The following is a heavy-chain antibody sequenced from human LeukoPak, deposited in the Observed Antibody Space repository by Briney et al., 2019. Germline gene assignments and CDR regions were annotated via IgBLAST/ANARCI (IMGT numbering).Heavy chain of an antibody. Sequence: GGSLRLSCAASGFTFSSYAMHWVRQAPGKGLEWVAVISYDGSNKYYADSVKGRLTISRDNSKNTLYLQMNSLRAEDTAVYYCARGGCSSTSCFFDYWGQGTLVTVSS. J-gene: IGHJ4*02. V-gene: IGHV3-30-3*01. CDR3: ARGGCSSTSCFFDY. CDR1: GFTFSSYA. D-gene: IGHD2-2*01. CDR2: ISYDGSNK.